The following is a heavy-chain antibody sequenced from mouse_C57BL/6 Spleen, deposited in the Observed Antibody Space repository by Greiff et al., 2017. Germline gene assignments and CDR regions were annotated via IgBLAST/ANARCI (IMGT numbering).Heavy chain of an antibody. V-gene: IGHV1-82*01. CDR1: GYAFSSSW. Sequence: QVQLKESGPELVKPGASVKISCKASGYAFSSSWMNWVKQRPGKGLEWIGRIYPGDGDTKYNGKFKGKATLTADKSSSAAYMQLSSLTSEDSAVWFCASPTPAYWGQGTLVTVSA. CDR2: IYPGDGDT. J-gene: IGHJ3*01. CDR3: ASPTPAY. D-gene: IGHD2-10*01.